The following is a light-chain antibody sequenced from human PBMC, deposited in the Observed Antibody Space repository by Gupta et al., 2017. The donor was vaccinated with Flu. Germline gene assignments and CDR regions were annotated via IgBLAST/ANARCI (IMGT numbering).Light chain of an antibody. CDR1: QGINNS. CDR3: QKENIAPLT. V-gene: IGKV1-27*01. Sequence: DIQMTQSPSSLSASVGDRVTITCRASQGINNSLAWYQQKPGKVPELLIYGASTVKSGVPSRFSGSGSGTDFTLTISSLQPEDVATYYCQKENIAPLTFGRGTKVEIK. J-gene: IGKJ4*01. CDR2: GAS.